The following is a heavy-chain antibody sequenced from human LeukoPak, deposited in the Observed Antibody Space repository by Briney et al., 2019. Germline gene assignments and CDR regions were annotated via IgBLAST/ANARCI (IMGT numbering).Heavy chain of an antibody. CDR1: GFTFSSYA. D-gene: IGHD7-27*01. Sequence: GGSLRLSCSASGFTFSSYAIHWVRQAPGKGLEYVSGISSNGGSTYNAHSVKGRITISRDNSKNTVDLQMSSLRAEDTAVYYCVKRTGLYFDYWGQGTLVTVSS. CDR3: VKRTGLYFDY. J-gene: IGHJ4*02. CDR2: ISSNGGST. V-gene: IGHV3-64D*09.